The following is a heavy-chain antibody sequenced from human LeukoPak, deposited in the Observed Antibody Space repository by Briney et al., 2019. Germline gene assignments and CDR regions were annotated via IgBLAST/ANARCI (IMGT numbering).Heavy chain of an antibody. CDR2: IYSGGNT. CDR3: ARGGLDLRPGQFDY. J-gene: IGHJ4*02. D-gene: IGHD1-7*01. V-gene: IGHV3-53*01. Sequence: GGSLRLSCAASGFTVSTNYMTWVRQSPGHGLQWVSIIYSGGNTYYADSVKGRFTISRDNSKNTLDLQMNSLRDEDTDVYYCARGGLDLRPGQFDYWGQGTLVTVSS. CDR1: GFTVSTNY.